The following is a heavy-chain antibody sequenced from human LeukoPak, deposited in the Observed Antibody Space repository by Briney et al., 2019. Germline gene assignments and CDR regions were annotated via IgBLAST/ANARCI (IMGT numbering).Heavy chain of an antibody. CDR2: MNPNSGNT. CDR1: GYTFTSCD. CDR3: ARGGQDIVVVVAATGWFDP. J-gene: IGHJ5*02. V-gene: IGHV1-8*01. D-gene: IGHD2-15*01. Sequence: ASVKVSCKASGYTFTSCDINWVRQAPGQGLEWMGWMNPNSGNTGYAQKFQGRVTMTRNTSISTAYMELSSLRSEDTAVYYCARGGQDIVVVVAATGWFDPWGQGTLVTVPS.